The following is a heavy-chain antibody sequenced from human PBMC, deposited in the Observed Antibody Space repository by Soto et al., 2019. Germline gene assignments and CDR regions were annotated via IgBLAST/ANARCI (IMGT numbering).Heavy chain of an antibody. V-gene: IGHV3-30*18. J-gene: IGHJ4*02. D-gene: IGHD6-13*01. CDR2: ISYDGSNK. CDR1: GFTFSSYG. Sequence: GGSLRHSCAASGFTFSSYGMHWVRQAPGKGLEWVAVISYDGSNKYYADSVKGRFTISRDNSKNTLYLQMNSLRAEDTAVYYCAKDRAAAGILYYFDYWGQGTLVTVSS. CDR3: AKDRAAAGILYYFDY.